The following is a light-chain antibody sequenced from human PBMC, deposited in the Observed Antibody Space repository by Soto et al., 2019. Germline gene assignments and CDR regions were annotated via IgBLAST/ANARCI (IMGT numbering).Light chain of an antibody. CDR2: AAS. CDR3: QQTYRTPYS. V-gene: IGKV1-39*01. Sequence: DIQVTQSPSSLSVSMGDRVTITCRSSQTISVYLNWYQKKPGTPPKLLIYAASNLQSGFPSRFTGRGSGTDFTLTISSLQPEDFATYDCQQTYRTPYSFGQGTKLEI. CDR1: QTISVY. J-gene: IGKJ2*03.